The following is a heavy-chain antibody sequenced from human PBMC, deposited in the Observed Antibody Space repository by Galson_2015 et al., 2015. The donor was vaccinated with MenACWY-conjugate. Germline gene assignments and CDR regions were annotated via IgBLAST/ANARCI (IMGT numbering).Heavy chain of an antibody. CDR1: GYTFTSYY. CDR2: INPSGGST. V-gene: IGHV1-46*01. J-gene: IGHJ4*02. CDR3: ARDGPFTSNSGYYLHY. D-gene: IGHD3-22*01. Sequence: SVKVSCKASGYTFTSYYMHWVRQAPGQGLEWMGIINPSGGSTSYAQKFQGRVTMTRDTSTSTVYMELSSLRSEDTAVYYCARDGPFTSNSGYYLHYWGQGTLVTVSS.